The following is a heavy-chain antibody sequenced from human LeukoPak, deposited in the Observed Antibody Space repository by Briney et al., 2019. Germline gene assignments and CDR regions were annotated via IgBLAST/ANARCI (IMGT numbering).Heavy chain of an antibody. D-gene: IGHD1-26*01. CDR1: GFAFSSYG. V-gene: IGHV3-23*01. Sequence: LSGGSLRLSCAASGFAFSSYGMSWVRQAPGKGLEWVSAITTSGGTTYYADSVKGRFTISRHNPKNTLYLQMNSLRAEDTALYYCARGSGTYYGGQYYFDYWGQGTLVTVSS. CDR2: ITTSGGTT. J-gene: IGHJ4*02. CDR3: ARGSGTYYGGQYYFDY.